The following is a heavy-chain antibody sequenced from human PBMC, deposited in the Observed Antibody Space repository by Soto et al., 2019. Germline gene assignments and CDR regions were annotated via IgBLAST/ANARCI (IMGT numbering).Heavy chain of an antibody. Sequence: SETLSLTCAVYGGSFSGYYWSWIRQPPGKGLEWIGEINHSGSTNYNPSLKSRVTISVDTSKNQFSLKLSSVTAADTAVYYCARDKVVIMRRRSAFDIWAQRTMVTVSS. CDR3: ARDKVVIMRRRSAFDI. V-gene: IGHV4-34*01. J-gene: IGHJ3*02. D-gene: IGHD3-3*01. CDR1: GGSFSGYY. CDR2: INHSGST.